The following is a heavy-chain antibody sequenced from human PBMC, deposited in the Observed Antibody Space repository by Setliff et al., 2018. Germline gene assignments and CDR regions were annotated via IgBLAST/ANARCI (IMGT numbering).Heavy chain of an antibody. CDR3: ARDIAVAGLAVFQH. CDR1: GFTFSSYA. V-gene: IGHV3-30-3*01. J-gene: IGHJ1*01. Sequence: LSLSCAASGFTFSSYAMHWVRQAPGKGLEWVAVISYDGSNKYYADSVKGRFTISRDNAKNSLYLQMNSLRAEDTAVYYCARDIAVAGLAVFQHWGQGTLVTVSS. CDR2: ISYDGSNK. D-gene: IGHD6-19*01.